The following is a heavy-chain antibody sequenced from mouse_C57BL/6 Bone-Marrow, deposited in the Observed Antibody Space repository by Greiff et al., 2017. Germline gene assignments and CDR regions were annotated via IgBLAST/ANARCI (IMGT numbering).Heavy chain of an antibody. J-gene: IGHJ4*01. CDR1: GFNIKDDY. CDR3: NTSGSSSFYAMDY. D-gene: IGHD1-1*01. V-gene: IGHV14-4*01. CDR2: IDPENGDT. Sequence: VQLQQSGAELVRPGASVKLSCTASGFNIKDDYMHWVKQRPEQGLEWIGWIDPENGDTEYASKFQGTATITADTSSHTAYLKLSSLTSEDTAVYYCNTSGSSSFYAMDYWGQGTSVTVSS.